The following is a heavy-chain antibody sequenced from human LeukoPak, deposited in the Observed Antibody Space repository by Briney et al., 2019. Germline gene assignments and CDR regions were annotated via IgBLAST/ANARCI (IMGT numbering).Heavy chain of an antibody. CDR1: GGSINDYH. Sequence: SETLSLTCTVSGGSINDYHWTWIRQPPGKGLEYIGYVYNNGRTFYNPSLKSRVTMSADTSKKQFSLILTSVTAADTAVYYCATNKDWAEADWGQGTLVIVSS. CDR3: ATNKDWAEAD. CDR2: VYNNGRT. D-gene: IGHD3/OR15-3a*01. V-gene: IGHV4-59*01. J-gene: IGHJ1*01.